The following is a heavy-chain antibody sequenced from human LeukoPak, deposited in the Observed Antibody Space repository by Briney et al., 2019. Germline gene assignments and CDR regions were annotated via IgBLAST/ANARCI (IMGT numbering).Heavy chain of an antibody. D-gene: IGHD3-10*01. CDR1: GDSISSNSAA. V-gene: IGHV6-1*01. CDR3: ARDQLPFYGSGSLGYYFDY. Sequence: SQTLSLTCAISGDSISSNSAAWNWIRQSPSRGLEWLGRTYYRSKWYNDYAVSVKSRITINPDTSKNQFSLQLNSVTPEDTAVYYCARDQLPFYGSGSLGYYFDYWGQGTLVTVSS. J-gene: IGHJ4*02. CDR2: TYYRSKWYN.